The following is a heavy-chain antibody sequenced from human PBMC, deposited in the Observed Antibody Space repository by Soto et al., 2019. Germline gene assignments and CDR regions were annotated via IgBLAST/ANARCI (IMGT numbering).Heavy chain of an antibody. CDR2: ISYDGSNK. Sequence: PGGSLRLSCAASGFTFSSYAMHWVRQAPGKGLEWGAVISYDGSNKYYADSVKGRFTISRDNSKNTLYLQMNSLRAEDTAVYYCAREKVDGRLVPASDIWGQGTMDTVSS. CDR1: GFTFSSYA. J-gene: IGHJ3*02. D-gene: IGHD6-19*01. CDR3: AREKVDGRLVPASDI. V-gene: IGHV3-30-3*01.